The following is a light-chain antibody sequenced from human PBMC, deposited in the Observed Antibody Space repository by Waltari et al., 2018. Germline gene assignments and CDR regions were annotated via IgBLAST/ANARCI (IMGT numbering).Light chain of an antibody. CDR1: QSIISY. CDR3: QQSYSTPWT. J-gene: IGKJ1*01. V-gene: IGKV1-39*01. Sequence: DIQMTQSPSSLSESVGDRVTITCRESQSIISYLNWYQQKPGKAPKLLIYAASSLQSGVPSRFSGSGSGTDFTLTISSLQPEDFATYYCQQSYSTPWTFGQGTKVEIK. CDR2: AAS.